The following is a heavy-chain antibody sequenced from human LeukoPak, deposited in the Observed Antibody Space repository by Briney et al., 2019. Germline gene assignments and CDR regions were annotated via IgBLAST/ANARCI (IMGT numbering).Heavy chain of an antibody. J-gene: IGHJ4*02. CDR2: ISSSSSYI. CDR1: GFTFSSYS. D-gene: IGHD6-13*01. CDR3: ARAGIDEYYFDY. V-gene: IGHV3-21*01. Sequence: GGSLRLSCAASGFTFSSYSMNWVRQAPGKGLEWVSSISSSSSYIYYADSVKGRFTISRDNANNSLYLQMNSLRAEDTAVYYCARAGIDEYYFDYWGQGTLVTVSS.